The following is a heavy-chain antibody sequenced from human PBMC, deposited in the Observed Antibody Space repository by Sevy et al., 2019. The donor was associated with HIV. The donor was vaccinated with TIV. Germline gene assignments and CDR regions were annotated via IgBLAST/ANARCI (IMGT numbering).Heavy chain of an antibody. Sequence: GGSLRLSCAASGFTFNFHGMHWFRQAPGKGLEWVAFIWHDGSNKYMADSVKGRFTISRDNSKNTLFLQMNSLTVEDTDVYYCARETDNSARWLDPWGQGTLVTVSS. CDR3: ARETDNSARWLDP. D-gene: IGHD4-4*01. J-gene: IGHJ5*02. V-gene: IGHV3-30*02. CDR2: IWHDGSNK. CDR1: GFTFNFHG.